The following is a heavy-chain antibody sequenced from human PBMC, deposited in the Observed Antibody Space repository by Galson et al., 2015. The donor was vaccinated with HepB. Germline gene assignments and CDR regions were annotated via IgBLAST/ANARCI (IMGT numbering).Heavy chain of an antibody. V-gene: IGHV1-2*06. Sequence: SVKVSCKASGYTFTGYYMHWVRQAPGQGLEWMGRINPNSGGTNYAQKFQGRVTMTRDTSISTAYMELSRLRSDDTAVYYCARDVVVVPAATDGPHRYYYYYMDVWGKGTTVTVSS. CDR1: GYTFTGYY. D-gene: IGHD2-2*01. J-gene: IGHJ6*03. CDR3: ARDVVVVPAATDGPHRYYYYYMDV. CDR2: INPNSGGT.